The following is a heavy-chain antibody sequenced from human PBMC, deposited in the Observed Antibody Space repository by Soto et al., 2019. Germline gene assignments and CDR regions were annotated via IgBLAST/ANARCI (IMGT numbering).Heavy chain of an antibody. Sequence: PGGSLRLSCGVSGFIVSRSYMTWVRRAPGKGLEWVSSLYNGKTSYYADSVKGRFTISRDNSENTLSLQMNSLRAEDTAVYYCARLGYFDNSGYSYFDSWGHGTLVTVSS. V-gene: IGHV3-53*01. CDR1: GFIVSRSY. D-gene: IGHD3-22*01. CDR3: ARLGYFDNSGYSYFDS. CDR2: LYNGKTS. J-gene: IGHJ5*01.